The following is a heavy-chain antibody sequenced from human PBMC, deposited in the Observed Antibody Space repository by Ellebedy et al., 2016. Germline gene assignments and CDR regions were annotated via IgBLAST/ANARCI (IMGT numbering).Heavy chain of an antibody. CDR1: GLSFNTFF. D-gene: IGHD3-16*01. J-gene: IGHJ5*02. CDR2: ISSSGSNI. V-gene: IGHV3-21*01. Sequence: GGSLRLSXTASGLSFNTFFLSWVRQAPGKGLEWVSSISSSGSNIFYADSVKGRFAISRDNAKNSLFLQMNSLRAEDTAVYYCARGVGGTSLNWFDPWGQGTLVTVSS. CDR3: ARGVGGTSLNWFDP.